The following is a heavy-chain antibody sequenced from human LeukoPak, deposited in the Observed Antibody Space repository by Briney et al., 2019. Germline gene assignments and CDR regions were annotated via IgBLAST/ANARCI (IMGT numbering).Heavy chain of an antibody. CDR2: ISGSDGST. V-gene: IGHV3-23*01. D-gene: IGHD5-18*01. CDR3: ARPVDTAMITLDS. CDR1: GFTFSSYA. J-gene: IGHJ4*02. Sequence: GGSLRLSCAASGFTFSSYAMSWVRQAPGKGLEWVSGISGSDGSTNYADSVKGRFTISRENSKNTLYLQMNSLRAEDTAVYYCARPVDTAMITLDSWGQGTLVTVSS.